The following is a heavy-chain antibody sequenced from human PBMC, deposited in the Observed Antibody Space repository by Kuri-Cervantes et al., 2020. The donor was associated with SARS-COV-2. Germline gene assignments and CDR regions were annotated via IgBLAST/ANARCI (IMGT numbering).Heavy chain of an antibody. CDR2: VSSGGTSV. CDR1: GFSFSDYS. D-gene: IGHD6-19*01. J-gene: IGHJ6*03. Sequence: ETLSLTCAGTGFSFSDYSMNWVRQAPGKGLDWVSSVSSGGTSVYYADSLEGRFTISRDNAKSSLYLEMNSLRAEDTAMYYCARDLGTFSSGWFYMDDWGKGTTVTVSS. V-gene: IGHV3-21*01. CDR3: ARDLGTFSSGWFYMDD.